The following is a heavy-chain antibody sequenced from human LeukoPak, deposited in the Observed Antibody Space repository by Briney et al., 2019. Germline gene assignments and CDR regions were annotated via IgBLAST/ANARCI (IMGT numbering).Heavy chain of an antibody. J-gene: IGHJ3*01. V-gene: IGHV3-23*01. CDR2: IRGTGGTT. CDR1: GFTFSDYA. D-gene: IGHD4-17*01. CDR3: GKDPNGDYVGAFDF. Sequence: GGSLRLSYAASGFTFSDYALIWVRQAPGKGLEWISAIRGTGGTTYYADSVKGRCTISRDNSRNTVYLQMNSLRAEDTALYFCGKDPNGDYVGAFDFWGPGTMVTVSS.